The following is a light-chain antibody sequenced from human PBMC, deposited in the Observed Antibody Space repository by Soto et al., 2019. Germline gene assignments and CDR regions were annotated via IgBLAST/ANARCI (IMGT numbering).Light chain of an antibody. Sequence: IVMTQSPATLSVSPGERATLSCRASQNIYSNIAWYQQRPGQAPRLLIYRASTRATGVPARFSGSGSGTEFNLTISSLQSEDFTVYSCLKYHNLWALGQGTKVDIK. CDR1: QNIYSN. J-gene: IGKJ1*01. CDR2: RAS. CDR3: LKYHNLWA. V-gene: IGKV3-15*01.